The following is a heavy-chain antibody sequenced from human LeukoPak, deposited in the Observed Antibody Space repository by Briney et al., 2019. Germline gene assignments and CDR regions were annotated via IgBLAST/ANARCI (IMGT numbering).Heavy chain of an antibody. CDR2: LSDSGGST. Sequence: GGSLRLSCAASGFTFSSCGMSWVRQAPGKGLEWVSALSDSGGSTFYADSVRGRFTISRDNSKNALYLQMNRLRAEDTAVYYCTKGGAVSSKSITMIRGTRRYYYYMDVWGKGTTVTISS. CDR1: GFTFSSCG. J-gene: IGHJ6*03. D-gene: IGHD3-10*01. CDR3: TKGGAVSSKSITMIRGTRRYYYYMDV. V-gene: IGHV3-23*01.